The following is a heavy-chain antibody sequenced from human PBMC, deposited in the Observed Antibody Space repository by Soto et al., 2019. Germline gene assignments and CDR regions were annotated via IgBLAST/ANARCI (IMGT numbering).Heavy chain of an antibody. CDR2: ISSSSSYI. CDR3: AMGGIVVVTDAFDI. CDR1: VFTFSSYS. Sequence: VGSLRLSCASSVFTFSSYSMNWVRHSPGKWLEWVSSISSSSSYIYYADSVKGRFTISRDNAKNSLYLQMNSLRAEDTAVYYCAMGGIVVVTDAFDIWGQGTMVTVSS. D-gene: IGHD2-2*01. J-gene: IGHJ3*02. V-gene: IGHV3-21*01.